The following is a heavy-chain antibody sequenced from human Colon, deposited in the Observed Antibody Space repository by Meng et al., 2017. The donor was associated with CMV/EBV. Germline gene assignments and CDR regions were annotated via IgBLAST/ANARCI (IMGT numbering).Heavy chain of an antibody. V-gene: IGHV1-2*02. CDR1: GGTFSSYT. CDR3: ARVPAKPYCSSASCYNDY. Sequence: ASVKVSCKASGGTFSSYTISWVRQAPGQGLEWMGWINPNSGGTNFAQKFQGRVTMTRDTSISTAYMELSRLRSDDTAVYYCARVPAKPYCSSASCYNDYWGQGTLVTVSS. CDR2: INPNSGGT. D-gene: IGHD2-2*02. J-gene: IGHJ4*02.